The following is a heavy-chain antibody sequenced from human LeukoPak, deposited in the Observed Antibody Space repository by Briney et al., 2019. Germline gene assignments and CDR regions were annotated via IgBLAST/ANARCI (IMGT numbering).Heavy chain of an antibody. J-gene: IGHJ2*01. V-gene: IGHV3-21*01. CDR1: GFTFSSYS. Sequence: PGGSLRLSCAASGFTFSSYSMNWVRQAPGKGLEWVSSIISSSSYIYYADSVKGRFTISRDNAKNSLYLQMNSLRAEDTAVYYCARADSGYSSSWYQMDFWYFDLWGRGTLVTVSS. CDR3: ARADSGYSSSWYQMDFWYFDL. D-gene: IGHD6-13*01. CDR2: IISSSSYI.